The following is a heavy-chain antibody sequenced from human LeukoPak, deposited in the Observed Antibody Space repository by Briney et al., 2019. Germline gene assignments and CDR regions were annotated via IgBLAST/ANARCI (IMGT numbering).Heavy chain of an antibody. CDR2: INPNSGGT. Sequence: ASVKVSCKASGYTFTNYYMHWVRQAPGQGLEWMGWINPNSGGTNYAQKFQGRVTMTRDTSISTAYMELSRLRSDDTAVYYCARDRKCSSTSCYGGLGYWGQGTLVTVSS. V-gene: IGHV1-2*02. CDR1: GYTFTNYY. CDR3: ARDRKCSSTSCYGGLGY. J-gene: IGHJ4*02. D-gene: IGHD2-2*01.